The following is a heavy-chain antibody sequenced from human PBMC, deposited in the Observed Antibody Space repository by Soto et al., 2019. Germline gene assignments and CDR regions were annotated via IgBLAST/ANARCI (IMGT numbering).Heavy chain of an antibody. CDR1: GYTFTSYY. D-gene: IGHD3-22*01. CDR3: ARNCLSPMIVVRPLRYGMDV. CDR2: INPSGGST. Sequence: VAAVKVSCKASGYTFTSYYMHWVRQAPGQGXEWMGIINPSGGSTSYAQKFQGRVTMTRDTSTSTVYMELSSLRSEDTAVYYCARNCLSPMIVVRPLRYGMDVWGQGTTVTVSS. J-gene: IGHJ6*02. V-gene: IGHV1-46*01.